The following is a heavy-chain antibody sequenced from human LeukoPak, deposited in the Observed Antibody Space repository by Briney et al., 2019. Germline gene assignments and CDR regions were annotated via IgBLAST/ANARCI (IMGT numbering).Heavy chain of an antibody. CDR2: IKGDGIST. D-gene: IGHD3-3*01. CDR1: GFDFSSNR. J-gene: IGHJ4*02. CDR3: AKDHYWSIDY. Sequence: PGGSLRLFCAASGFDFSSNRMDWVRHAPGQGLVWVSHIKGDGISTHYADSVKGRFTISRDIAKNTPYLQMNSLRAGDTGVYYCAKDHYWSIDYWGRGTLVTVSS. V-gene: IGHV3-74*01.